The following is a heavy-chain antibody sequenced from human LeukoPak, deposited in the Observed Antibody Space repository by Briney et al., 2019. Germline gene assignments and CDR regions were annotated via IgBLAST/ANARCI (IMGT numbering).Heavy chain of an antibody. V-gene: IGHV4-31*03. Sequence: SETLSLTCTVSGGSISRGGYYGRWIRQHPGRGLESIGYIYYSGSTYYNPSLKSRVTISVDTSKNQFSLKLSSVTAADTAVYYCARVPPSAQQLFSSDYWGQGTQVTVSS. CDR1: GGSISRGGYY. D-gene: IGHD6-13*01. CDR2: IYYSGST. J-gene: IGHJ4*02. CDR3: ARVPPSAQQLFSSDY.